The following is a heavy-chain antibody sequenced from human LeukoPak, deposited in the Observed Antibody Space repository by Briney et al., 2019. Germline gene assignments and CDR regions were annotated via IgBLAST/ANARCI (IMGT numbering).Heavy chain of an antibody. Sequence: ASVKVSCKASGYTFTNSYIHWVRQAPGQGLEWMGMVNPSGGSTTYAQKFQGRVTMTRDTSTSTVYMELSSLRSEDTAVYYCAKGRAVAGRYNWFDPWGQGTLVTVSS. CDR1: GYTFTNSY. V-gene: IGHV1-46*01. CDR3: AKGRAVAGRYNWFDP. D-gene: IGHD6-19*01. J-gene: IGHJ5*02. CDR2: VNPSGGST.